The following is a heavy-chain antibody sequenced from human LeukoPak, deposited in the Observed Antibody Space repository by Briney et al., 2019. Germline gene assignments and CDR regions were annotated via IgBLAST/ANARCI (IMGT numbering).Heavy chain of an antibody. Sequence: GGSLRLSCAASGFTFSDYGIHWVRQAPGKGLEWVAVIWYDGSNKYYADSVKGRFTISRDNSKNTLFLQMNSLRDEDTGVYYCAKGLRTGVGPYMGYHYYMDVWGKGATVTVSS. CDR3: AKGLRTGVGPYMGYHYYMDV. CDR2: IWYDGSNK. V-gene: IGHV3-33*06. D-gene: IGHD3-16*01. J-gene: IGHJ6*03. CDR1: GFTFSDYG.